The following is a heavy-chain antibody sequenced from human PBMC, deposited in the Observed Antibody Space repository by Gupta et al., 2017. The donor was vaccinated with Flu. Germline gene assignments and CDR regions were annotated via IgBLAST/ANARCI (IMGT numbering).Heavy chain of an antibody. CDR1: GFTFSSYT. CDR2: ISSSNNTI. CDR3: ARDSMDVVGATRVFDY. D-gene: IGHD1-26*01. J-gene: IGHJ4*02. V-gene: IGHV3-48*02. Sequence: EVQLVESGGGVAQPGGSLRLFCAAPGFTFSSYTLSGVRQAPGMGPEWVSYISSSNNTIYYADSVKGRFTISRDNAKNSLYLQMNSLRDEDTAVYYCARDSMDVVGATRVFDYWGQGTLVTVSS.